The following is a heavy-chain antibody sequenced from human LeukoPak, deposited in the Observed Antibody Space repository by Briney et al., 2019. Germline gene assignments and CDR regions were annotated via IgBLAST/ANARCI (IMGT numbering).Heavy chain of an antibody. J-gene: IGHJ6*03. Sequence: GGSLRLSCAASGFTFRDYYMGWIRQAPGKGLEWVSYISSSGSTIYYADSVKGRFTISRDNAKNSLYLQMNSLRAEDTAVYYCARCGPNYYYYYMDVWGKGTTVTVSS. CDR2: ISSSGSTI. CDR3: ARCGPNYYYYYMDV. V-gene: IGHV3-11*01. D-gene: IGHD2-8*01. CDR1: GFTFRDYY.